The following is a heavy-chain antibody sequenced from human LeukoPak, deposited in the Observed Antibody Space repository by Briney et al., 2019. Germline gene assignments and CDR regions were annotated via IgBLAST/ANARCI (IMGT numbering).Heavy chain of an antibody. D-gene: IGHD6-19*01. CDR3: ARGSYSSGWYPSHCYGMDV. CDR2: MNPNSGNT. V-gene: IGHV1-8*01. Sequence: GASVKVSCKASGYTFTSYDINWVRQATGQGLEWMGWMNPNSGNTGYAQKFQGRVTMTRNTSISTAYMELSSLRSEDTAVYYCARGSYSSGWYPSHCYGMDVWGQGTTVTVSS. J-gene: IGHJ6*02. CDR1: GYTFTSYD.